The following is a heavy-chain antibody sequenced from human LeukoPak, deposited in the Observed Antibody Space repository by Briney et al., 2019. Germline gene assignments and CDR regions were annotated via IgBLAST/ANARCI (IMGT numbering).Heavy chain of an antibody. J-gene: IGHJ4*02. CDR2: ISYDGSNK. CDR1: GFTFSSYG. Sequence: QPGRSLRLSCAASGFTFSSYGMHWVRQAPGKGLEWVAVISYDGSNKYYADSVKGRFTISRDNSKNTLYLQMNSLRAEDTAVCYCAKEVAGFDYWGQGTLVTVSS. D-gene: IGHD6-19*01. CDR3: AKEVAGFDY. V-gene: IGHV3-30*18.